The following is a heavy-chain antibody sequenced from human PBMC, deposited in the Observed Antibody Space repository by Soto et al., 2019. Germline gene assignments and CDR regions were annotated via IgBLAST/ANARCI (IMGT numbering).Heavy chain of an antibody. D-gene: IGHD5-12*01. Sequence: GASVKVSCKASGYTFTSYAMHWVRQAPGQRLEWMGWINAGNGNTKYSQKFQGRVTITRDTSASTAYMELSSLRPEDTAVYYCARVVDLGTPYNWFDPWGQGTLVTVSS. CDR3: ARVVDLGTPYNWFDP. CDR2: INAGNGNT. J-gene: IGHJ5*02. CDR1: GYTFTSYA. V-gene: IGHV1-3*01.